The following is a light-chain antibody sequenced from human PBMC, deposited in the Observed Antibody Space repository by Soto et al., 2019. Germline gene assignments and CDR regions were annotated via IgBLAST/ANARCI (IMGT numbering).Light chain of an antibody. Sequence: EIVLTQSPATLSLSPGERVALSCRASQGVGRFLAWYQQKPGQAPRLLIYDASNRATGIPARFSGSGSGTDFTLAINTVEPEDFAVYYCQQRGGWPLTFGGGTKVEIK. J-gene: IGKJ4*01. CDR3: QQRGGWPLT. CDR2: DAS. CDR1: QGVGRF. V-gene: IGKV3-11*01.